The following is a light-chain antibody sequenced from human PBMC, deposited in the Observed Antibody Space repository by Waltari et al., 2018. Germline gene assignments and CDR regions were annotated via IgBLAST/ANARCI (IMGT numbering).Light chain of an antibody. CDR3: QQYDNLLPFT. V-gene: IGKV1-33*01. CDR2: DAS. Sequence: DIQMTQSPSSLSASVGDRVTITCQASQDISIYLNCYQQIPGKAPKLLIYDASNLETGVPSRFSGSGSGTDFTVTISSLQPEDIATYYCQQYDNLLPFTFGPGTKVDIK. CDR1: QDISIY. J-gene: IGKJ3*01.